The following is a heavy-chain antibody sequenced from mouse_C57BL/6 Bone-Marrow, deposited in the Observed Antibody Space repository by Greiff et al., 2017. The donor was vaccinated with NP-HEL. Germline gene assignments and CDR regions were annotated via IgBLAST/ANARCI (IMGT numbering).Heavy chain of an antibody. CDR1: GYSFTSYY. J-gene: IGHJ1*03. V-gene: IGHV1-66*01. Sequence: VKLQESGPELVKPGASVKISCKASGYSFTSYYIHWVKQRPGQGLEWIGWIYPGSGNTKYNEKFKGKATLTADTSSSTAYMQLSSLTSEDSAVYYCARGPPHWYFDVWGTGTTVTVSS. CDR2: IYPGSGNT. CDR3: ARGPPHWYFDV.